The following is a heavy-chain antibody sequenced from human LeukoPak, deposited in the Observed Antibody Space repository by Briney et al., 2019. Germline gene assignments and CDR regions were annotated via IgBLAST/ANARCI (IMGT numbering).Heavy chain of an antibody. CDR1: GGSFSGYY. Sequence: SETLSLTCAVYGGSFSGYYWSWIRQPPGKGLEWIGEINHSRSTNYNPSLKSRVTISVDTSKNQFSLKLSSVTAADTAVYYCARFRGYGGNSWYYYYGMDVWGQGTTVTVSS. CDR3: ARFRGYGGNSWYYYYGMDV. CDR2: INHSRST. J-gene: IGHJ6*02. V-gene: IGHV4-34*01. D-gene: IGHD4-23*01.